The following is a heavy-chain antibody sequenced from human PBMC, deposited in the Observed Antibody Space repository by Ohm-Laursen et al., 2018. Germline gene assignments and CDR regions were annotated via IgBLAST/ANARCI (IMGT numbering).Heavy chain of an antibody. J-gene: IGHJ6*02. CDR1: GDSVSSDSGA. D-gene: IGHD1-1*01. CDR2: THYSSKWVY. V-gene: IGHV6-1*01. CDR3: SRGQRNYYAMDV. Sequence: QTLSLTCAISGDSVSSDSGAWNWIRQSPSRGLEWLGRTHYSSKWVYDYAVSVKSRITITPDTSKNQFSLQLNSVTPEDSAVYYCSRGQRNYYAMDVWGQGTTVTASS.